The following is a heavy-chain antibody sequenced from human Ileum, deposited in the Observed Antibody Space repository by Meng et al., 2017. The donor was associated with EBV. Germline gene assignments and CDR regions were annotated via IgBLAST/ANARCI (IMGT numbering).Heavy chain of an antibody. D-gene: IGHD4-17*01. J-gene: IGHJ4*02. CDR1: GDSMSSSNYY. CDR3: VSAYDYGDYEAFAY. V-gene: IGHV4-39*07. CDR2: IFYRGNT. Sequence: HLQLTESGPGLVRPSETLSLTCSVSGDSMSSSNYYWGWIRQSPGKALECIGTIFYRGNTFYNPSLKTRLTISVDTSKNEFSLNLKSVTAADTAVYYCVSAYDYGDYEAFAYWGLGSLVTVSS.